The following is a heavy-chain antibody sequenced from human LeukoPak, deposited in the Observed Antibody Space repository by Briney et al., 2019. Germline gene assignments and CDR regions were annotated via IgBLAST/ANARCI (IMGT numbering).Heavy chain of an antibody. Sequence: KPSETLSLTCTVSGGSIGNYYWSWIRQPPGKGLEWIGYIYYSGSTNYNPSLKSRATIPVNTSKNKFSLMRSSVTAADRARHCISRDFWSGYYADYYYYMDVWGKGTTVTVSS. CDR3: SRDFWSGYYADYYYYMDV. CDR1: GGSIGNYY. V-gene: IGHV4-59*01. J-gene: IGHJ6*03. CDR2: IYYSGST. D-gene: IGHD3-3*01.